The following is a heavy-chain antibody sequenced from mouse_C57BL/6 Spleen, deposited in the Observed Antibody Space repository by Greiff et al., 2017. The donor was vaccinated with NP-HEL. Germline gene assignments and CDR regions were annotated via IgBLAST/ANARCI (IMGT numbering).Heavy chain of an antibody. J-gene: IGHJ3*01. CDR2: INPNNGGT. CDR1: GYTFTDYY. V-gene: IGHV1-26*01. Sequence: EVQLQQSGPELVKPGASVKISCKASGYTFTDYYMNWVKQSHGKSLEWIGDINPNNGGTSYNQKFKGKATLTVDKSSSTAYMELRSLTSEESAVDYFARHRQFAYWGQGTLVTVSA. D-gene: IGHD3-1*01. CDR3: ARHRQFAY.